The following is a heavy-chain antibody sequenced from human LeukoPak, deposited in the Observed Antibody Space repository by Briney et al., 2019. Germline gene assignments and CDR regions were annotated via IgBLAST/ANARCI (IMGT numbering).Heavy chain of an antibody. CDR3: ARVTTVTFSMGFDY. V-gene: IGHV4-59*01. CDR2: IYYSGST. J-gene: IGHJ4*02. D-gene: IGHD4-17*01. CDR1: GGSISSYY. Sequence: SETLSLTCTVSGGSISSYYWSWIRQPPGKGLEWIGYIYYSGSTNYNPSLKSRVTISVDTSKNQFSLKLSSVTAADTAVYYCARVTTVTFSMGFDYWGQGTLVTVSS.